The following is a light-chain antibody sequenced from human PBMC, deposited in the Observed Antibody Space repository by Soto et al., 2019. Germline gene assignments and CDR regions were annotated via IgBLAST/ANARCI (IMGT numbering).Light chain of an antibody. CDR3: ATWDASLSLLYV. CDR2: NDR. J-gene: IGLJ1*01. V-gene: IGLV1-44*01. Sequence: QSVLTQPPSASGTPGQRVTISCSGSSSNIGGNTVNWYQQLPGTAPRLLIYNDRQRPSGVPDRFSASKSGTSASLAISGLQSEDEADYYCATWDASLSLLYVFGTGTKVT. CDR1: SSNIGGNT.